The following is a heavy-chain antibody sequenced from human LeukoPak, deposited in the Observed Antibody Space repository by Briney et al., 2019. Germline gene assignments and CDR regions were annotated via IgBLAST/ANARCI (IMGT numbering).Heavy chain of an antibody. CDR1: GGALSSYY. CDR3: ARRAQGYYDSSGYLNWFDP. CDR2: IYYSGST. J-gene: IGHJ5*02. D-gene: IGHD3-22*01. V-gene: IGHV4-59*08. Sequence: SQTLSLTCTVSGGALSSYYWSCIPQPPGKGLEWSGYIYYSGSTNYNPSLKSRVTISVDTSKNQVSLKLSSVTAAHTAVYYGARRAQGYYDSSGYLNWFDPWGQGTLVTVSS.